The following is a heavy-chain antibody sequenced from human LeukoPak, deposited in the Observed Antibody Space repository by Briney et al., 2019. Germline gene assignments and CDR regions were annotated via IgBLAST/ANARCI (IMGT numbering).Heavy chain of an antibody. J-gene: IGHJ1*01. CDR2: IWYDGSNK. CDR1: GFTFSSYA. V-gene: IGHV3-33*08. Sequence: GGSLRLSCAASGFTFSSYAMSWVRQAPGKGLEWVAVIWYDGSNKYYADSVKGRFTISRDNSKNTLYLQMNSLRAEDTAVYYCASLNGPSGSYYRGQHWGQGTLVTVSS. CDR3: ASLNGPSGSYYRGQH. D-gene: IGHD1-26*01.